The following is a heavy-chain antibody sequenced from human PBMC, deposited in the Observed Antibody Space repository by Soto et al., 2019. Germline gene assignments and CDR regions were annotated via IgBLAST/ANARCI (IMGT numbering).Heavy chain of an antibody. CDR1: GFTFSSYA. J-gene: IGHJ4*02. CDR2: ISVSVGST. V-gene: IGHV3-23*01. CDR3: ANGIQLWFQDY. D-gene: IGHD5-18*01. Sequence: GGSLRLSCAASGFTFSSYAMSWVRQAPGKGLEWVSAISVSVGSTYYADSVKCRFTISRDNSKNTLYLQMNSLRSEDTAVYYCANGIQLWFQDYWGQGTLVTVSS.